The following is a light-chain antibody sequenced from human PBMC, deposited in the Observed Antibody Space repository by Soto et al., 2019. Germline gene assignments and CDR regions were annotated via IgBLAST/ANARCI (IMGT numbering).Light chain of an antibody. CDR2: GAS. Sequence: EIVMTQSPATLSVYPGERVTLSCRASESINGNLAWYHQKHGQAPRLGIFGASTRTTGIPASLTGRGSGTEFTLTISSVQSDDFAMYYCQQDNNWPPYTFGYGSKLDIK. CDR3: QQDNNWPPYT. CDR1: ESINGN. V-gene: IGKV3-15*01. J-gene: IGKJ2*01.